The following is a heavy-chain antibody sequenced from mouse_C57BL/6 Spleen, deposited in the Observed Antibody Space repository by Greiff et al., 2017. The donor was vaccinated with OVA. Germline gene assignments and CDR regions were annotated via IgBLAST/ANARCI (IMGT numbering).Heavy chain of an antibody. Sequence: EVQLQQSGPELVKPGASVKISCKASGYTFTDYYMNWVKQSHGKSLEWIGDINPNNGGTSYNQKFKGKATLTVDKSSSTAYMELRSLTSEDSAVYYCASGGPIYYDYDAGAWFAYWGQGTLVTVSA. D-gene: IGHD2-4*01. CDR1: GYTFTDYY. J-gene: IGHJ3*01. CDR3: ASGGPIYYDYDAGAWFAY. CDR2: INPNNGGT. V-gene: IGHV1-26*01.